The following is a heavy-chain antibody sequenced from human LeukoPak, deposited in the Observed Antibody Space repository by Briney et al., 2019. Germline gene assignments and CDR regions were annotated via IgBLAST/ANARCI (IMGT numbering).Heavy chain of an antibody. CDR1: GGSISSYY. J-gene: IGHJ5*02. D-gene: IGHD2-15*01. CDR2: IYYSGST. Sequence: SETLSLTCAVSGGSISSYYWSWIRQPPGKGLEWIGYIYYSGSTNYNPSLKSRVTISVDTSKNQFSLKLSSVTAADTAVYYCARDLLVAGFDPWGQGTLVTVS. V-gene: IGHV4-59*01. CDR3: ARDLLVAGFDP.